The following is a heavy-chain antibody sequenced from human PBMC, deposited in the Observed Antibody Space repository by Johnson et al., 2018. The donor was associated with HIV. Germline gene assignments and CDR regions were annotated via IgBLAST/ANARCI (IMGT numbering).Heavy chain of an antibody. J-gene: IGHJ3*02. D-gene: IGHD6-19*01. CDR1: GFTFNSYA. CDR3: AKEQWVAVALWVYAFDM. V-gene: IGHV3-23*04. Sequence: VQLVESGGGLVQPGGSLRLSCETSGFTFNSYAMSWVRQAPGKGLEWVAAISGSGDSTYYADSVKGRFTISRDNSKNTFFLQMNSLRAEDTALYYCAKEQWVAVALWVYAFDMWGQGTMVIVSS. CDR2: ISGSGDST.